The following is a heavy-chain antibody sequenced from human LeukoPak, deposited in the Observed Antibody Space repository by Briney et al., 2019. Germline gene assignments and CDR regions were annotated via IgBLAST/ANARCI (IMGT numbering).Heavy chain of an antibody. Sequence: SETLSLTCAVYGGSFSGYYWSWIRQPPGKGLEWIGYIYYGGSTNYNPSLKSRVTISVDTSKNQFSLKLSSVTAADTAVYYCARDTRGYSYGSGAFDIWGQGTMVTVSS. CDR3: ARDTRGYSYGSGAFDI. J-gene: IGHJ3*02. D-gene: IGHD5-18*01. CDR2: IYYGGST. CDR1: GGSFSGYY. V-gene: IGHV4-59*01.